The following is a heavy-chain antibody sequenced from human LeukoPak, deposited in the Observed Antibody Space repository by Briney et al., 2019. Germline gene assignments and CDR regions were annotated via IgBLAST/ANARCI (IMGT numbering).Heavy chain of an antibody. CDR1: GFTFSTYS. D-gene: IGHD5-18*01. CDR3: ARGQSYGWFDP. Sequence: PGGSLRLSCAASGFTFSTYSMNWVRQAPGKGLEWVSSISGSSSYMYYADSVKGRFTISRDSAQNSLYLQMNSLRAEDTAVYYCARGQSYGWFDPWGQGTLVTVSS. V-gene: IGHV3-21*01. CDR2: ISGSSSYM. J-gene: IGHJ5*02.